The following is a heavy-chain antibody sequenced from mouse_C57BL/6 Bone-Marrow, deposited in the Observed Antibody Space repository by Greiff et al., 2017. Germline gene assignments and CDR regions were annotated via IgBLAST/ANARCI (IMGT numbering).Heavy chain of an antibody. CDR2: IRNKANNHAT. J-gene: IGHJ2*01. Sequence: EVQGVESGGGLVQPGGSMKLSCAASGFTFSDAWMDWVRQSPEKGLEWVAEIRNKANNHATYYAESVKGRFTISRDDSKSSVYLQMNSLRAEDTGIYYCTRGPQLGGFDYWGQGTTLTVSS. CDR1: GFTFSDAW. V-gene: IGHV6-6*01. D-gene: IGHD4-1*02. CDR3: TRGPQLGGFDY.